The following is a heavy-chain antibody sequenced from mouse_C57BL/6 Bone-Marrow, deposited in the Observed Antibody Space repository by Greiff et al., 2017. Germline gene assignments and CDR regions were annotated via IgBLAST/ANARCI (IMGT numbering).Heavy chain of an antibody. J-gene: IGHJ3*01. D-gene: IGHD2-4*01. V-gene: IGHV5-4*01. CDR2: ISDGGSYT. CDR3: ARDGGLRWFAY. CDR1: GFTFSSYA. Sequence: EVNVVESGGGLVKPGGSLKLSCAASGFTFSSYAMSWVRQTPEKRLEWVATISDGGSYTYYPDNVKGRFTISRDNAKNNLYLQMSHLKSEDTAMYYCARDGGLRWFAYWGQGTLVTVSA.